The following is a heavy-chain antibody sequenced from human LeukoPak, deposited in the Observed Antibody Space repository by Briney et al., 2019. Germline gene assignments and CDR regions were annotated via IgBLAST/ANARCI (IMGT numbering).Heavy chain of an antibody. J-gene: IGHJ6*02. CDR3: AKDQGLTAPPPFGLDV. D-gene: IGHD5-18*01. CDR1: GGTFSSSA. CDR2: IIPVLNKT. Sequence: SVNLSCKTSGGTFSSSAITWVRQAPGQALEQMGRIIPVLNKTTYAQKFQGRVTITADTSASTVYMELSSLRSEGTAVYYCAKDQGLTAPPPFGLDVWAKGPRSSSP. V-gene: IGHV1-69*04.